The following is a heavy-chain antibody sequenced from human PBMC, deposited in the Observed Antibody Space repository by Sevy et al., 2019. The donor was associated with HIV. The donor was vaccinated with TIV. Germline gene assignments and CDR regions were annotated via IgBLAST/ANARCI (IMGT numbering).Heavy chain of an antibody. J-gene: IGHJ3*02. CDR2: FDPEDGET. CDR1: GYTLTELS. Sequence: ASVKASCKVSGYTLTELSMHWVRQAPGKGLEWMGGFDPEDGETIYAQKFQGRVTMTEDTSTDTAYMELSSLRSEDTAVYYCATVTMIVVVKYAFDIWGQGTMVTVSS. D-gene: IGHD3-22*01. CDR3: ATVTMIVVVKYAFDI. V-gene: IGHV1-24*01.